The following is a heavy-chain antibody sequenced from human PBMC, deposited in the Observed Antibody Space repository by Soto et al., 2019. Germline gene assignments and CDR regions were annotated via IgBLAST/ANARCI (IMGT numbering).Heavy chain of an antibody. CDR3: ARDGNYHEF. Sequence: SGVSLRLSCAASGFTLSTHAMVWVRQAPGKGLEWVSSISSSGSYVYYGDSVEGRFTISRDDARNSVYLQMNSLRVEDTAVYYCARDGNYHEFWGQGTLVTVSS. V-gene: IGHV3-21*01. CDR2: ISSSGSYV. D-gene: IGHD1-1*01. J-gene: IGHJ4*02. CDR1: GFTLSTHA.